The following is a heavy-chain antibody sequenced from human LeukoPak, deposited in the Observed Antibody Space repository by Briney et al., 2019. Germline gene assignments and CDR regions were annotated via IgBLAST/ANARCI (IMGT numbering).Heavy chain of an antibody. Sequence: GGSLRLSCAASGFTFSSYAMSWVRQAPGKGLEWVSAISGSGGSTYYADSVKGRFTISRDNSKNTLYLQMNSPRAEDTAVYYCAKETGYCSSTSCYYYYGMDVWGQGTTVTVSS. CDR3: AKETGYCSSTSCYYYYGMDV. J-gene: IGHJ6*02. CDR2: ISGSGGST. CDR1: GFTFSSYA. D-gene: IGHD2-2*01. V-gene: IGHV3-23*01.